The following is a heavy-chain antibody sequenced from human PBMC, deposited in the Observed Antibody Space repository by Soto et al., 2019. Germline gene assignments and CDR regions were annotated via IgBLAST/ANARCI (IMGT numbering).Heavy chain of an antibody. V-gene: IGHV3-23*01. CDR2: ISGSGGST. J-gene: IGHJ6*03. CDR1: GFTFSSYA. CDR3: AKPPRGGRVIYYMDV. D-gene: IGHD3-10*01. Sequence: GGSLRLSCAASGFTFSSYAMSWVRQAPGKGLEWVSAISGSGGSTYYADSVKGRFTISRDNSKNTLYLQMNSLRAEDTAVYYCAKPPRGGRVIYYMDVWGKGTTVTVSS.